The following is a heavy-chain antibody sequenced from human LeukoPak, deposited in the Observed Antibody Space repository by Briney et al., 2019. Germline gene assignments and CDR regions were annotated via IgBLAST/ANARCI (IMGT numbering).Heavy chain of an antibody. Sequence: PSETLSLTCRVSGGSISSYYWSWIRQPPGKGPEWIGYIYLSGSTKYNPSLKSRVTMSADTSKNQLSLKVTSVTAADTAVYYCARVLLWFGDSSRLSWFDPWGQGILVTVSS. J-gene: IGHJ5*02. D-gene: IGHD3-10*01. CDR2: IYLSGST. CDR1: GGSISSYY. V-gene: IGHV4-59*01. CDR3: ARVLLWFGDSSRLSWFDP.